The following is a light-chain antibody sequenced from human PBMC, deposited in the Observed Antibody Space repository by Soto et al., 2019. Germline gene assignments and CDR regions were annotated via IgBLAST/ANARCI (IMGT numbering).Light chain of an antibody. J-gene: IGLJ2*01. CDR2: DST. V-gene: IGLV1-40*01. CDR3: QSFDTNLNAVV. Sequence: QSVLTQPPSVSGAPGQSVTISCFGSGSNIGAGYDVHWYQQLPGVAPKLLIFDSTNRPSGVPGRFSGSKSGASASLAITGLLPEDEADFFCQSFDTNLNAVVFGGGTKLNVL. CDR1: GSNIGAGYD.